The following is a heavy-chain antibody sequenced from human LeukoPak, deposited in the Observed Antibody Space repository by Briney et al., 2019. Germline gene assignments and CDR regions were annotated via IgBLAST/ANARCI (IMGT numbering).Heavy chain of an antibody. Sequence: GSLRLSCAASGFTFSTYAMSWVRHAPGKGLEWVSGISDSGDTTYYADSVKGGFTISRDNSKNTLYLQMNSLRAEDTAVYYCAKHSYRVDSFTDYWGQGTLVTVSS. CDR1: GFTFSTYA. CDR2: ISDSGDTT. CDR3: AKHSYRVDSFTDY. J-gene: IGHJ4*02. D-gene: IGHD5-12*01. V-gene: IGHV3-23*01.